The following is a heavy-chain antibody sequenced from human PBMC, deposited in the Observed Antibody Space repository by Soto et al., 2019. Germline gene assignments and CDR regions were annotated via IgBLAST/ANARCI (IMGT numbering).Heavy chain of an antibody. J-gene: IGHJ4*02. V-gene: IGHV3-30*18. CDR1: GFPFSSYC. CDR3: AKDKKAGIAARILDY. Sequence: SLILSCAASGFPFSSYCMHWVRPAPGKGLEWVAVISYDGINKYYADSVKGRFTISRDNSKNTLYLQMNSLRAEDTAVYYCAKDKKAGIAARILDYWGQGTLVTVSA. CDR2: ISYDGINK. D-gene: IGHD6-6*01.